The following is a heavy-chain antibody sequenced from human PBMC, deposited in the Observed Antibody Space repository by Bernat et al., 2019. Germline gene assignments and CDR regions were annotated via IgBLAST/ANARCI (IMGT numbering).Heavy chain of an antibody. J-gene: IGHJ4*02. CDR2: INAGHGNT. Sequence: QVQLVQSGAEVKKPGASVKVSCKASGYTFTSYAMHWVRQVPGQRLEWMGWINAGHGNTKYSQKFQGRVTITRDTSASTVYMELSSLGSEDTAVYYCARVSSRRAVAGTQPNCDYWGQGTLVTVSS. V-gene: IGHV1-3*01. CDR3: ARVSSRRAVAGTQPNCDY. D-gene: IGHD6-19*01. CDR1: GYTFTSYA.